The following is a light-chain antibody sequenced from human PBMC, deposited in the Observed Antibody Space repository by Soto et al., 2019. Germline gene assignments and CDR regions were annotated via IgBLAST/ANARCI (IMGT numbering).Light chain of an antibody. CDR1: SSDVGGYNY. V-gene: IGLV2-11*01. J-gene: IGLJ2*01. CDR3: CSYAGSYNVV. Sequence: QSALTQPRSVSGSPGQSVTISCTGTSSDVGGYNYVSWYQQHPGKAPKLMIYDVSKRPSGVPDRFSGSKSGNTASLTISGLQAADEADYYCCSYAGSYNVVFGGGTKVTVL. CDR2: DVS.